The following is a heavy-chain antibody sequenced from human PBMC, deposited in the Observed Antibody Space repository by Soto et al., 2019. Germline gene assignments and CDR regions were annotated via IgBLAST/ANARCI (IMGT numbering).Heavy chain of an antibody. V-gene: IGHV1-69*02. Sequence: SVKVSCKASGGTFSSYTISWVRQAPGQGLEWMGRIIPILGIANYAQKFQGRVTITADKSTSTAYMELSSLRSEDTAVYYCARLVVPAAISYGMDIWGQGTTVTVSS. CDR2: IIPILGIA. D-gene: IGHD2-2*01. J-gene: IGHJ6*02. CDR1: GGTFSSYT. CDR3: ARLVVPAAISYGMDI.